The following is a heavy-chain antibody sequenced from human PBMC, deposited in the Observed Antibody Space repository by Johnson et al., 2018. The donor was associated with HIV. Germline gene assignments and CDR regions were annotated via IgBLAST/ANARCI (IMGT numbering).Heavy chain of an antibody. J-gene: IGHJ3*02. V-gene: IGHV3-33*01. CDR3: GWDGGGRDAFDI. D-gene: IGHD3-16*01. CDR2: IWYDGSNK. CDR1: GFIFSTYG. Sequence: QVQLVESGGGVVQPGRSVRLYCAASGFIFSTYGMHWVRQAPGKGLEWVAVIWYDGSNKYYTDSVKGRLTISRDNSKNTLCLQMNSRRAEDTAVSYCGWDGGGRDAFDIGGQGTMVTVSS.